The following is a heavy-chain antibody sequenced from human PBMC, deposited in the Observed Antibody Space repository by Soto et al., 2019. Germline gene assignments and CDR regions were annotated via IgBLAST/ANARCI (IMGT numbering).Heavy chain of an antibody. CDR1: GGSISSGGYY. V-gene: IGHV4-61*08. CDR2: IYYSGST. Sequence: SETLSLTCTVSGGSISSGGYYRSWIRQPPGKGLEWIGYIYYSGSTNYNPSLKSRVTISVDTSKNQFSLKLSSVTAADTAVYYCARHDIAVASYNWFDPWGQGTLVTVSS. J-gene: IGHJ5*02. CDR3: ARHDIAVASYNWFDP. D-gene: IGHD6-19*01.